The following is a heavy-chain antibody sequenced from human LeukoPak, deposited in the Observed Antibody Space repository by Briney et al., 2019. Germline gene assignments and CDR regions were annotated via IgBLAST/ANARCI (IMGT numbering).Heavy chain of an antibody. J-gene: IGHJ4*02. Sequence: PGGSLRLSCAASGFTFSSYAMSWVRQAPGKGLEWVSAISGSGGSTYYADSVKGRFTISRDNANNSLYLQMNSLRAEDTALYYCAKPHFGQSQVGLNVVVLPGACFDNWGQGTLVTVSS. D-gene: IGHD2-2*01. CDR1: GFTFSSYA. V-gene: IGHV3-23*01. CDR2: ISGSGGST. CDR3: AKPHFGQSQVGLNVVVLPGACFDN.